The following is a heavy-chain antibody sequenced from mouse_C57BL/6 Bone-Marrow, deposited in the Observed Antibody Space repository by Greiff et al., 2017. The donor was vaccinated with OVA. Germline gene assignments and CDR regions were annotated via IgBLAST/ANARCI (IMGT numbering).Heavy chain of an antibody. V-gene: IGHV1-52*01. CDR1: GYTFTSYW. D-gene: IGHD1-1*01. J-gene: IGHJ4*01. CDR2: IDPSDSET. Sequence: QVQLQQPGAELVRPGSSVKLSCKASGYTFTSYWMHWVKQRPIQGLEWIGNIDPSDSETHYNQKFKDKATLTVDKSSSTAYMQLSSLTSEDSAVYYCARGIFIRPYYYAMDYWGQGTSVTVSS. CDR3: ARGIFIRPYYYAMDY.